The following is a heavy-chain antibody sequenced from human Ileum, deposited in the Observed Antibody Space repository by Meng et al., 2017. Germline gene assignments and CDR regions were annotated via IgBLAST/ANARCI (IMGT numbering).Heavy chain of an antibody. D-gene: IGHD2-15*01. CDR3: SRGNCIGGGCYSGDY. V-gene: IGHV3-72*01. Sequence: VQLVESGGGVGQPGGSLRLSCVASGFTFSDHYMDWVRQAPGKGLEWVGRVRKKANSYNTEYAASVKGRFTISRDDSKNSLHLQMNSLKTEDTAVYYCSRGNCIGGGCYSGDYWGQGTLVTVSS. CDR1: GFTFSDHY. CDR2: VRKKANSYNT. J-gene: IGHJ4*02.